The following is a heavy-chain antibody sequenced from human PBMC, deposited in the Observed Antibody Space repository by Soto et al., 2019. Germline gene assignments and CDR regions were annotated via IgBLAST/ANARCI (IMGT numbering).Heavy chain of an antibody. Sequence: EPLSLTGNVAGGSISSYYWSWIRQPPGKGLEWIGYIYYSGSTNYNPSLKSRVTISVDTSKNQFSLKLSSVTAADTAVYYCARWVATNDYYYYGMDVWGQGTTVTVSS. D-gene: IGHD5-12*01. CDR3: ARWVATNDYYYYGMDV. V-gene: IGHV4-59*01. CDR1: GGSISSYY. J-gene: IGHJ6*02. CDR2: IYYSGST.